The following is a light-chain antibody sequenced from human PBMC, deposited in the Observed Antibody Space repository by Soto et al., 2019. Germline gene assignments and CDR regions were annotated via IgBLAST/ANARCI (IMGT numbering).Light chain of an antibody. J-gene: IGKJ1*01. V-gene: IGKV2-24*01. Sequence: EIVMTQTPLSSPVTLGQPASISCRSSQSLVHSDGNTHLNWLQQRPGQPPRLLIYKLSDRFSGVPDRFSGSGAGTDFTLKISRVEAEDVGVYYCMQATQLPRTFGQGTKVEIK. CDR2: KLS. CDR1: QSLVHSDGNTH. CDR3: MQATQLPRT.